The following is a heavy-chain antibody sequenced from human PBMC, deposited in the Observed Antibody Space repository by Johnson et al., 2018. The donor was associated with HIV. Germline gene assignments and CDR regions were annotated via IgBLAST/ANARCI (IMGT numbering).Heavy chain of an antibody. CDR3: AKGWVAFDI. Sequence: EVQLVESGGGLVQPGGSLRLSCAASGFTFSSYWMSWVRQAPGKGLEWVANIKQDGSEKSYGDSVKGRITIARDNARNSLYLQMNSLRAEDTAVYYCAKGWVAFDIWGQGTMVTVSS. J-gene: IGHJ3*02. V-gene: IGHV3-7*01. CDR2: IKQDGSEK. CDR1: GFTFSSYW. D-gene: IGHD1-26*01.